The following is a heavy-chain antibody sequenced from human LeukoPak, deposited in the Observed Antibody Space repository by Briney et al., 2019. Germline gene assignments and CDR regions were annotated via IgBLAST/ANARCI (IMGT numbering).Heavy chain of an antibody. Sequence: PSVTLSLTCAVSGGSISSSNWWSWVRQPPGKGLEWIGEIYHSGSTNYNPSLKSRVTISVDKSNHQFSLKLGSVTAADTSVYYCARVSDFWRGPNWFAPWGQGTLVTVSS. CDR1: GGSISSSNW. J-gene: IGHJ5*02. V-gene: IGHV4-4*02. D-gene: IGHD3-3*01. CDR3: ARVSDFWRGPNWFAP. CDR2: IYHSGST.